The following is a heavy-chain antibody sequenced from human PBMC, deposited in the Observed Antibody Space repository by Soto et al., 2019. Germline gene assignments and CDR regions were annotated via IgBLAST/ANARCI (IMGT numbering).Heavy chain of an antibody. CDR3: ARDPVGATFGIAAFDI. CDR1: GGTFSTYT. D-gene: IGHD1-26*01. J-gene: IGHJ3*02. Sequence: SVKVSCKASGGTFSTYTISWVRQAPGQGLEWMGRINAGIGNTNYAQKFQGRVTITRDTSASTAYMELSSLRSEDTAVYYCARDPVGATFGIAAFDIWGQGTMVTVSS. CDR2: INAGIGNT. V-gene: IGHV1-69*08.